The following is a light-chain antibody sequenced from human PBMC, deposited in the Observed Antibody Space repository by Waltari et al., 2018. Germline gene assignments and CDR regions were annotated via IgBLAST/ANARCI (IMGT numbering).Light chain of an antibody. CDR2: AAS. Sequence: DIQMTQSPSSVSASIGDRVTITCRASQGISSFLAGYQQKPGKAPRLLIYAASTLQSGVPPRFSGSGSGTDFTLTINNLQPEDFATYFCQQGDSFPYTFGGGTKVDIK. CDR1: QGISSF. CDR3: QQGDSFPYT. V-gene: IGKV1-12*01. J-gene: IGKJ4*01.